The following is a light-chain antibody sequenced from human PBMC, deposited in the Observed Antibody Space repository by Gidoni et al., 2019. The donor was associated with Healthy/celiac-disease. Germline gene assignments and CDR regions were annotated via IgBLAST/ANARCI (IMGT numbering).Light chain of an antibody. J-gene: IGKJ1*01. CDR1: KSISSY. CDR2: AAS. Sequence: SSLSASVGDRVTITCRASKSISSYLNWYQQKPGKAHKLLIYAASSLQSGVPSRFSGSGSGTDFTLTISSLQPEDFATYYCQQSYSTLTWTFGQGTKVEIK. CDR3: QQSYSTLTWT. V-gene: IGKV1-39*01.